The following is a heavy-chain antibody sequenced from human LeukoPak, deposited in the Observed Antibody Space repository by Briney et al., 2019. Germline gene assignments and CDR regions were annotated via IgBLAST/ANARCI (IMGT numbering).Heavy chain of an antibody. CDR1: GYSFTTYR. V-gene: IGHV5-51*01. CDR2: FNPGDSDI. J-gene: IGHJ3*02. CDR3: ARHVSSSRVAFDI. Sequence: GESLKISCEVYGYSFTTYRLGWVRQMPGKGLEWMGTFNPGDSDIRYSPSFQGQVTISADKSISTAYLQWSSLKASDTAMYYCARHVSSSRVAFDIWGQGTMVTVSS. D-gene: IGHD2-2*01.